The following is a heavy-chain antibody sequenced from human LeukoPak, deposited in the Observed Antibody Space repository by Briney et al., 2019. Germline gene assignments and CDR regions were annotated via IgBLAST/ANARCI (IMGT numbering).Heavy chain of an antibody. D-gene: IGHD4-17*01. CDR1: GYNFPIYW. Sequence: GESLKISCQGSGYNFPIYWIGWVRQMPGQGLEWMGIIYPDDSNTIYGPSFQGQVTISADKSINTAYLQWSSLKASDTAMYYCARQFYGDSVGYWGQGTLVTVSS. J-gene: IGHJ4*02. CDR2: IYPDDSNT. CDR3: ARQFYGDSVGY. V-gene: IGHV5-51*01.